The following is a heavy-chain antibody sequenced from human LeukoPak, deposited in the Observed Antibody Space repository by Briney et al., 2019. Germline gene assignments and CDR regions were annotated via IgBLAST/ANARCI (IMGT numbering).Heavy chain of an antibody. Sequence: GGSLRLSCAASGFRFSSYSMNWIRQAPGRGPEWVAYISNTSSITQYADFVKGRFTISRDNAKNSLYMQMNSLRADDTAVYYCASTSWSGYDYWGQGTLVTVSS. CDR3: ASTSWSGYDY. J-gene: IGHJ4*02. CDR1: GFRFSSYS. CDR2: ISNTSSIT. V-gene: IGHV3-48*04. D-gene: IGHD3-3*01.